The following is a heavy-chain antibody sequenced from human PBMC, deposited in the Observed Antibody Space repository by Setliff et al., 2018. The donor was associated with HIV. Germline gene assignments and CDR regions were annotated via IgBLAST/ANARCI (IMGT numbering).Heavy chain of an antibody. D-gene: IGHD3-9*01. J-gene: IGHJ3*02. Sequence: ASVKVSCKASGGSFSSYAISWVRQAPGQGLEWMGRIDPNTGDTHYTQKFQGRVTMTRDTSISTAYMDLSRLRSDDTAVYYCAAPLTGPDGFDMWGQGTMVTVSS. CDR3: AAPLTGPDGFDM. V-gene: IGHV1-2*06. CDR1: GGSFSSYA. CDR2: IDPNTGDT.